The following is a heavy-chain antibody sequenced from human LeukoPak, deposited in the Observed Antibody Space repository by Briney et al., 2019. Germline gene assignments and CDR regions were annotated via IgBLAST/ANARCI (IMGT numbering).Heavy chain of an antibody. V-gene: IGHV3-23*01. CDR3: VSFYETY. Sequence: GGSLRLSCAASGFTFSNYAMSWVRQAPGKGLEWVSTISNSGDATYYADSVKGRFTISKDNAKNTVYLQMNNLRAEDTAVYYCVSFYETYWGRGTLVTVSS. CDR2: ISNSGDAT. CDR1: GFTFSNYA. J-gene: IGHJ4*02. D-gene: IGHD2/OR15-2a*01.